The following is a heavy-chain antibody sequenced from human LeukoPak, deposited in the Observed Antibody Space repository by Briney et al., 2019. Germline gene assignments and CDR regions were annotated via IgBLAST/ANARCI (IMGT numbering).Heavy chain of an antibody. D-gene: IGHD3-10*01. CDR3: VREGFSATFDN. Sequence: GGSLRLSCAVSGFIFSSYNMTWVRQAPGKGLEWVSSISSSSTYIYYADSVKGRFTISRDHAKNSLYLQMNSLRAEDTAFYYCVREGFSATFDNWGQGTPVTVSS. CDR1: GFIFSSYN. CDR2: ISSSSTYI. J-gene: IGHJ4*02. V-gene: IGHV3-21*01.